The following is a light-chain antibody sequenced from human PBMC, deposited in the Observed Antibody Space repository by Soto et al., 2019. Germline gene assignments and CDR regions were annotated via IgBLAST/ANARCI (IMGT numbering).Light chain of an antibody. Sequence: QSVLTQPPSVSAAPGQKVTISCSGSSSNIGNNYVSWYQQLPGTAPKLLINDNEKRPSGIPDRFSGSKSGTSATLGITGLQTGDEVDSFCGTWDSGLSVVLFGGGTNVTVL. J-gene: IGLJ2*01. CDR3: GTWDSGLSVVL. CDR1: SSNIGNNY. CDR2: DNE. V-gene: IGLV1-51*01.